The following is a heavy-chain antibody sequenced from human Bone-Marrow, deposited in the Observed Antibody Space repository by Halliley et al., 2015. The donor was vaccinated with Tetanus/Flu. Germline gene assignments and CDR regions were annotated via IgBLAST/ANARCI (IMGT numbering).Heavy chain of an antibody. CDR3: AKNGRNSAGGAEFFHH. CDR2: ISNTGST. D-gene: IGHD3-10*01. CDR1: GDSVSSHY. V-gene: IGHV4-59*02. J-gene: IGHJ1*01. Sequence: LSLTCTVSGDSVSSHYWSWIRQPPGKRLEWIGYISNTGSTRYNPSLKSRVTISVDTSKNQFSLKLNSVYDSDTAIYYCAKNGRNSAGGAEFFHHWGQGTPVTVSS.